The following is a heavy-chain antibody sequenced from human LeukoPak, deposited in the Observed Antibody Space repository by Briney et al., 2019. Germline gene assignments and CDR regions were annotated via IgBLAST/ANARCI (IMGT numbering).Heavy chain of an antibody. J-gene: IGHJ3*02. CDR3: ARVSAGVIGMKDVFDI. Sequence: GGSLRLSCAVSGFTFSHYEMNWVRQAPGKGLEWLAYISSIGRTTYYADSVRGRFTISRDNAKNSLYLQMNSLRAEETAVYYCARVSAGVIGMKDVFDIWGQGTMVTVSS. CDR1: GFTFSHYE. V-gene: IGHV3-48*03. CDR2: ISSIGRTT. D-gene: IGHD3-16*02.